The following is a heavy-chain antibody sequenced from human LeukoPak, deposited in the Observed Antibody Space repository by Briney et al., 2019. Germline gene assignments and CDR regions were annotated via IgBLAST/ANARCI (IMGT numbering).Heavy chain of an antibody. CDR2: INPSGGST. D-gene: IGHD5-12*01. CDR3: ARERYAPGAFDI. V-gene: IGHV1-46*01. Sequence: GASVKVSSKASGYTFTNHYIHWVRQAPGQGVEWMGIINPSGGSTSYAQKFQGRVTMTRDTSTSTVYMELSSLRSEDTAVYYCARERYAPGAFDIWGQGTMVTVSS. J-gene: IGHJ3*02. CDR1: GYTFTNHY.